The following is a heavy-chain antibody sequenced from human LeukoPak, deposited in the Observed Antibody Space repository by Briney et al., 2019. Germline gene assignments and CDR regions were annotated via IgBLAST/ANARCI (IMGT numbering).Heavy chain of an antibody. CDR1: GYTFTSYG. V-gene: IGHV1-18*01. CDR2: ISTGNGNT. D-gene: IGHD1-7*01. Sequence: ASVKVSCKASGYTFTSYGISWVRQAPGQGPEWMGWISTGNGNTNYGQKFQGRVTMTTDTSTGTAYMELRSLRSDDTAMYYCARANNWNYALGYWGQGTLVTVSS. CDR3: ARANNWNYALGY. J-gene: IGHJ4*02.